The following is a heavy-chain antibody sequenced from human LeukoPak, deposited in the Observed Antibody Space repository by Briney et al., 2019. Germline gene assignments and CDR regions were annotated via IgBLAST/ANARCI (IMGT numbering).Heavy chain of an antibody. V-gene: IGHV3-48*01. CDR2: IGIDSGNT. J-gene: IGHJ4*02. CDR1: GFPFIEYS. CDR3: ARDHNYAFDN. Sequence: GRSLRLSCTASGFPFIEYSMNWVRQVPGKGLEWIAYIGIDSGNTKYADSVRGRFTISADKTKNSLYLQMNSLRVEDTAVYYCARDHNYAFDNWGQGTLVSVAS. D-gene: IGHD1-1*01.